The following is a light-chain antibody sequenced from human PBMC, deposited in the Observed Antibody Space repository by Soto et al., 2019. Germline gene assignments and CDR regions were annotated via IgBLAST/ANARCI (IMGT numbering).Light chain of an antibody. CDR3: QQYGSSCT. CDR1: QSVSSSY. Sequence: EIVLTQSPGTLSLSPGERATLSCRASQSVSSSYLAWYQQKPGQAPRLLIYGASSRATGIPDRFSGSGSGTDVTLTISRLEPEDFALYYCQQYGSSCTFGPGTKVDIK. J-gene: IGKJ3*01. CDR2: GAS. V-gene: IGKV3-20*01.